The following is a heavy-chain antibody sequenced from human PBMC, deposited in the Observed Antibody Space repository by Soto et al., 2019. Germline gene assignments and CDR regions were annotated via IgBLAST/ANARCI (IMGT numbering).Heavy chain of an antibody. D-gene: IGHD3-16*01. V-gene: IGHV5-51*01. Sequence: PGESLKISCKGSGYSFTSYWIGWVRQMPGKGLEWMGIIYPGDSDTRYSPSFQGQATISADKSISTAYLQWSSLKASDTAMYYCARLRDYVWGSHGYPGDYWGQGTLVTVSS. CDR3: ARLRDYVWGSHGYPGDY. CDR2: IYPGDSDT. CDR1: GYSFTSYW. J-gene: IGHJ4*02.